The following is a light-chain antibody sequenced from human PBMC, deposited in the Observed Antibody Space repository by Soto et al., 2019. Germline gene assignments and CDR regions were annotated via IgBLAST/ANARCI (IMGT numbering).Light chain of an antibody. J-gene: IGKJ1*01. CDR1: QTVLYSPNNKNY. CDR3: QQYYTTPRT. CDR2: WPS. V-gene: IGKV4-1*01. Sequence: DIVMTQSPDSLAVSLGERATINCKSSQTVLYSPNNKNYLAWYQQKPRQPPKLLISWPSTRESGVPDRFSGSGSGTDFTLTISSLQAEDVAVYYCQQYYTTPRTFGQGTKVEIK.